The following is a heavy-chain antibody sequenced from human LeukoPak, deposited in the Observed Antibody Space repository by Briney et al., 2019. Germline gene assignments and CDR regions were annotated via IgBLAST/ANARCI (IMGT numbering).Heavy chain of an antibody. CDR3: ASDSPYYGMDV. CDR2: INSDGSAT. J-gene: IGHJ6*02. V-gene: IGHV3-74*01. Sequence: GGSLRLSCAASGFPFSSYWMHWVRQVPGKGLLWVSRINSDGSATIYADSVRDRFTISRDNAKNTLYLQMSGLRVEDTAVYHCASDSPYYGMDVWGQGTTVTVSS. CDR1: GFPFSSYW.